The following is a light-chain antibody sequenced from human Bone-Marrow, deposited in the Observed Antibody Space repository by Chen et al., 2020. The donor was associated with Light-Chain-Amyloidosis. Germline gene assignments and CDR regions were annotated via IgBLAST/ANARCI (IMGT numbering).Light chain of an antibody. CDR2: EVS. CDR1: SSDVGGYNY. Sequence: QSALTQPASVSGSPGQSFTTSSTGTSSDVGGYNYVSWYQHSPGKAPKLIIYEVSKRPSVVSNRFSGSKSGNTASLTISGLQAEDETDYYCTSYTSSNTILFGGGTKLTVL. V-gene: IGLV2-14*01. J-gene: IGLJ2*01. CDR3: TSYTSSNTIL.